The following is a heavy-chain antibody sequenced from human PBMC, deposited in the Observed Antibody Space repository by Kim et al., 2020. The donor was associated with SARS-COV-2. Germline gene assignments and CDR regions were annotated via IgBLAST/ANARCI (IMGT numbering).Heavy chain of an antibody. V-gene: IGHV1-46*01. Sequence: FQGRVTMTRDTSTSTVYMELSSLRSEDTAVYYCAREIAAASQYYYYGMDVWGQGTTITVSS. J-gene: IGHJ6*02. CDR3: AREIAAASQYYYYGMDV. D-gene: IGHD6-13*01.